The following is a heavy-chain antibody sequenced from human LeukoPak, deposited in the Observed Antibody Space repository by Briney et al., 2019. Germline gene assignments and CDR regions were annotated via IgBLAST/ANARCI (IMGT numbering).Heavy chain of an antibody. J-gene: IGHJ6*02. D-gene: IGHD3-22*01. CDR2: IYYSGST. CDR1: GGSISSGGYY. Sequence: SQTLSLTCTVSGGSISSGGYYWSWIRQHPGKGLEWIGYIYYSGSTYYNPSLKSRVTISVDTSKNQFSLKLSSVTAADTAVYYCARAFTTPYYGMDVWGQGTTVTVSS. V-gene: IGHV4-31*03. CDR3: ARAFTTPYYGMDV.